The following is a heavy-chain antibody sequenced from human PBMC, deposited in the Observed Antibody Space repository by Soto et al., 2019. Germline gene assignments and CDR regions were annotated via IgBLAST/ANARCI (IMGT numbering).Heavy chain of an antibody. J-gene: IGHJ6*02. V-gene: IGHV4-31*03. CDR1: GGSISSGGYY. D-gene: IGHD4-4*01. CDR3: AREEGAVTSGGYYYYYGVDV. CDR2: IYYSGNT. Sequence: SATLSLTCTVSGGSISSGGYYWSWIRQHPGKGLEWIGYIYYSGNTYYNPSLKSRLTISVDTSKNQFSLKLTSVTAADTAVYYCAREEGAVTSGGYYYYYGVDVWGQGTTVTVSS.